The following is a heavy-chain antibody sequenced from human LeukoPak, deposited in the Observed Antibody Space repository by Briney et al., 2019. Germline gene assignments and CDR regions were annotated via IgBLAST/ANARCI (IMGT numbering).Heavy chain of an antibody. V-gene: IGHV4-34*01. Sequence: SETLSLTCAVYGGSFSGYYWSWIRQPPGKGLEWIGEINHRGGTNYNPSLKSRVTISVDTSKNQFSLKLSSVTAADTAVYYCASDYYDSSGNGWFDPWGQGTLVTVSS. J-gene: IGHJ5*02. CDR2: INHRGGT. D-gene: IGHD3-22*01. CDR1: GGSFSGYY. CDR3: ASDYYDSSGNGWFDP.